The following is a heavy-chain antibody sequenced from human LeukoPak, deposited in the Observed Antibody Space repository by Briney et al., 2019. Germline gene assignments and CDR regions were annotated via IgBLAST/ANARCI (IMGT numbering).Heavy chain of an antibody. CDR2: ISSGGSYI. Sequence: PGGSLRLSCAASGSTFSSYSMNWVRQAPGRGPEWVSSISSGGSYIFYPDSVKGRFTISRDNAKKLLYLQMNSLRAEDTAVYYCARSVPAAIKNDAFDIWGQGTMVTVSS. V-gene: IGHV3-21*01. J-gene: IGHJ3*02. CDR3: ARSVPAAIKNDAFDI. D-gene: IGHD2-2*02. CDR1: GSTFSSYS.